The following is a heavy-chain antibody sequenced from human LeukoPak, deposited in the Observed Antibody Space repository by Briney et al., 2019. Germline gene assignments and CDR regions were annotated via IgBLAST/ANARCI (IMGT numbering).Heavy chain of an antibody. J-gene: IGHJ3*02. CDR3: SRRTNYCSSTNCYGFDI. Sequence: SETLSLTCTVSGGSISTYYWNWIRQPPGKGLEWIGYIHYSGSTNYNPALKSRVTISVDTSKNQFSLKLSSVTASDTAVYYCSRRTNYCSSTNCYGFDIWGQGTMATVSS. CDR1: GGSISTYY. D-gene: IGHD2-2*01. CDR2: IHYSGST. V-gene: IGHV4-59*08.